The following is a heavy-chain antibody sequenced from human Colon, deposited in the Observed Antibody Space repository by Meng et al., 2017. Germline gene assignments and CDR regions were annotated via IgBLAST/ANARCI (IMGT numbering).Heavy chain of an antibody. CDR3: ARDTLYGTDY. D-gene: IGHD4-17*01. CDR2: MSDSGTT. J-gene: IGHJ4*02. Sequence: HVHLHESGPGLVRPLDDLSLVCTVSGGSIKSGGYHWSWVRQHPGKGLEYIGFMSDSGTTDYNPSLRSRVSISEISSSKNQFSLTLRSVTAADTATYFCARDTLYGTDYWGQGVLVTVSS. CDR1: GGSIKSGGYH. V-gene: IGHV4-31*03.